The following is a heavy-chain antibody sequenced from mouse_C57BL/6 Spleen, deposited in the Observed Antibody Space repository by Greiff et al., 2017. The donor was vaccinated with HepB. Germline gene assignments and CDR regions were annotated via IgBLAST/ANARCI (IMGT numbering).Heavy chain of an antibody. CDR1: GYTFTSYG. V-gene: IGHV1-81*01. Sequence: QVQLQQSGAELARPGASVKLSCKASGYTFTSYGISWVKQRTGQGLEWIGEIYPRSGNTYYNEKFKGKATLTADKSSSTAYMELRSLTSEDSAVYFCARSGYDLAWFAYWGQGTLVTVSA. D-gene: IGHD2-2*01. CDR2: IYPRSGNT. J-gene: IGHJ3*01. CDR3: ARSGYDLAWFAY.